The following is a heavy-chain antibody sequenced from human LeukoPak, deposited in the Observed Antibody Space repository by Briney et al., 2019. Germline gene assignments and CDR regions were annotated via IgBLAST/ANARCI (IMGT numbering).Heavy chain of an antibody. J-gene: IGHJ4*02. CDR1: RFTFSDYY. CDR3: TREPLP. Sequence: GSLRLSCAASRFTFSDYYMSWIRQPAGKGLEWIARVYTGASASYNPSLKGRVTMSTDTSRNQVSLKLTSVTAADTAVYYCTREPLPWGQGTLVTVSS. V-gene: IGHV4-4*07. CDR2: VYTGASA.